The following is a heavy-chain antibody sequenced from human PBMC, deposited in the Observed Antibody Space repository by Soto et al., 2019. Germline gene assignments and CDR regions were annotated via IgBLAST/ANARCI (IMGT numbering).Heavy chain of an antibody. CDR2: INPSGGST. V-gene: IGHV1-46*01. CDR1: GYTFTSYY. CDR3: ARGWVAAYYDFWSSSPRLVPGDY. D-gene: IGHD3-3*01. J-gene: IGHJ4*02. Sequence: ASVKVSCKASGYTFTSYYMHWVRQAPGQGLEWMGIINPSGGSTSYAQKFQGRVTMTRDTSTSTVYMELSSLRSEDTAVYYCARGWVAAYYDFWSSSPRLVPGDYWGQGPLVTVSS.